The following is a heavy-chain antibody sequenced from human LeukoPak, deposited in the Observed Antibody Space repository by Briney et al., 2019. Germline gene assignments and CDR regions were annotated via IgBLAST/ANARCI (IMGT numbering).Heavy chain of an antibody. Sequence: GGSLRLSCAASGFTFSSYWMSWVRQAPGKGLEWVANIKQDGSEKYYVDSVKGRFTISRDNAKNSLYLQMNSLRAEDTAVYYCARVGATPPPLYYYHYYMDVWGKGTTVTVSS. CDR3: ARVGATPPPLYYYHYYMDV. J-gene: IGHJ6*03. CDR2: IKQDGSEK. V-gene: IGHV3-7*01. D-gene: IGHD1-26*01. CDR1: GFTFSSYW.